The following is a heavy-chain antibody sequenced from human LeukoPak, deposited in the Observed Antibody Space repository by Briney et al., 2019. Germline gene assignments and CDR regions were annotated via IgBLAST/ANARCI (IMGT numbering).Heavy chain of an antibody. CDR3: AKSAPKTYYDFWSGPPIYMDV. Sequence: GGSLRLSYAASGFTVSSNYMSWVRQAPGKGLEWVSVIYSGGSTYYADSVKGRFTISRDNSKNTLYLQMNSLRAEDTAVYYCAKSAPKTYYDFWSGPPIYMDVWGKGTTVTVSS. CDR2: IYSGGST. D-gene: IGHD3-3*01. J-gene: IGHJ6*03. CDR1: GFTVSSNY. V-gene: IGHV3-53*05.